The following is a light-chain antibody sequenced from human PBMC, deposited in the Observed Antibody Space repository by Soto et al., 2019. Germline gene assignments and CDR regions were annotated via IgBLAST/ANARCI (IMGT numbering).Light chain of an antibody. CDR1: SSDIGAYNY. CDR2: EVS. V-gene: IGLV2-8*01. J-gene: IGLJ1*01. CDR3: SSYAGSNNYV. Sequence: QSVLTQPASVSGSPGQSITISCTGTSSDIGAYNYVSWYQQHPGKAPQLIIYEVSHRPSGVPDRFSGSKSGNTASLTVSGLQAEDEADYYCSSYAGSNNYVFGTGTKVTV.